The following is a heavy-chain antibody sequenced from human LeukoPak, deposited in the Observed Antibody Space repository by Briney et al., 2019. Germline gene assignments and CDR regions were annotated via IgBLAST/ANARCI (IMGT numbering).Heavy chain of an antibody. CDR2: VYMGGTT. CDR3: ARGLLRDGYTYTYSFDY. Sequence: GGSLRLSCAASGFTVSTNYMNWVRQAPGKGLEWVSVVYMGGTTYYADSVKGRFTISRDGTKNTIYLQMNNLRAEDTAVYYCARGLLRDGYTYTYSFDYWGQGALVTVSS. D-gene: IGHD5-18*01. CDR1: GFTVSTNY. V-gene: IGHV3-66*01. J-gene: IGHJ4*02.